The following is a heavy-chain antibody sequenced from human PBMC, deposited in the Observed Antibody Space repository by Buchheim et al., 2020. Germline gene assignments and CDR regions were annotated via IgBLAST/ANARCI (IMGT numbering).Heavy chain of an antibody. CDR3: ARRMTFGATPGLDP. CDR1: GFTFSSYA. V-gene: IGHV3-23*04. J-gene: IGHJ5*02. Sequence: EVQVVESGGGLVQPGGSLRLSCAASGFTFSSYAMTWVRQAPGKGLEWVSTIFNTAGGTYYADSVKGRFTISRDTSQYMVYVQMNTLGAEDTALYYCARRMTFGATPGLDPWGQGTL. D-gene: IGHD3/OR15-3a*01. CDR2: IFNTAGGT.